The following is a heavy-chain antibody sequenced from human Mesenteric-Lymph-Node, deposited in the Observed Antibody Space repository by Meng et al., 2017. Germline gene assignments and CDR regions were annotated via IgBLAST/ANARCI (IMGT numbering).Heavy chain of an antibody. D-gene: IGHD2-15*01. V-gene: IGHV4-59*01. CDR2: IYYSGST. CDR3: ARAVVVVAATLFDP. J-gene: IGHJ5*02. CDR1: GGSISSYY. Sequence: SETLSLTCTVSGGSISSYYWSWIRQPPGKGLEWIGYIYYSGSTNYNPSLKSRVTISVDTSKNQFSLKLSSVTAADTAVYYCARAVVVVAATLFDPWGQGTPVTVSS.